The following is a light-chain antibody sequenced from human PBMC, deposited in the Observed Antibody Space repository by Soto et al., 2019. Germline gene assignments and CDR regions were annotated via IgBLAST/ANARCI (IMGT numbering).Light chain of an antibody. CDR1: QSLNNR. Sequence: SQMTQSPSTLSGSVGDRVTITCRASQSLNNRLAWYQQKPGKAPKLLIYDASTLESGVSSRFSGTGSETECTLTITDLQADDLATYFCHQYKTYSTFGQRTKV. CDR2: DAS. J-gene: IGKJ1*01. CDR3: HQYKTYST. V-gene: IGKV1-5*01.